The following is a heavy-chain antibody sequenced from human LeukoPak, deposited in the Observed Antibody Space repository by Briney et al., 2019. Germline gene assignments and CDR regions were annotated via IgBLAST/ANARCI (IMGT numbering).Heavy chain of an antibody. CDR1: GFTFSSYS. CDR3: AREFWFGEEEGPFDY. V-gene: IGHV3-7*01. D-gene: IGHD3-10*01. Sequence: GGSLRLSCAASGFTFSSYSMNWVRQAPGKGLEWVANIKQDGSEKYYVDSVKGRFTISRDNAKNSLYLQMNSLRAEDTAVYYCAREFWFGEEEGPFDYWGQGTLVTVSS. J-gene: IGHJ4*02. CDR2: IKQDGSEK.